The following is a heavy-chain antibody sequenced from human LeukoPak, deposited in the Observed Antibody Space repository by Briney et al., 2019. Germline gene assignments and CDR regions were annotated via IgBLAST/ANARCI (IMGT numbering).Heavy chain of an antibody. D-gene: IGHD2-15*01. CDR1: GFTFDDYA. CDR3: AKDILPPGWDYFDY. CDR2: ISGNGGST. Sequence: PGGSLRLACAASGFTFDDYAMHWVRQAPGKGLEWVSLISGNGGSTYYADSVKGRFTISRDNSKNSLYLQMNSLRTEDTALYYCAKDILPPGWDYFDYWGQGTLVTVSS. V-gene: IGHV3-43*02. J-gene: IGHJ4*02.